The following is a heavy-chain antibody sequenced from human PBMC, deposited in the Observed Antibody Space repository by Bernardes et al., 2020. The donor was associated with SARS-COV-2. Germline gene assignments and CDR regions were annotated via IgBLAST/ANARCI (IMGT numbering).Heavy chain of an antibody. V-gene: IGHV3-49*03. CDR1: GFTFSSYA. Sequence: GGSLRLSCAASGFTFSSYAMSWFRQAPGKGLEWVGFIRSKAYGGTTEYAASVKGRFTISRDDSKSIAYLQMNSLKTEDTAVYYCTRGPRGGPPFDYWGQGTGVTVAS. CDR3: TRGPRGGPPFDY. CDR2: IRSKAYGGTT. D-gene: IGHD3-10*01. J-gene: IGHJ4*02.